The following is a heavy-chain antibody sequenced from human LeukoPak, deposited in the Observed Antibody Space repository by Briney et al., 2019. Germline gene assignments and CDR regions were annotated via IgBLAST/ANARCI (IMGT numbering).Heavy chain of an antibody. V-gene: IGHV4-59*08. J-gene: IGHJ4*02. D-gene: IGHD4-11*01. CDR3: ARQKHSNYVDH. Sequence: KPSETLSLTCTVSGGSISSYYWSWIRQPPGKGLEWIGYIYYSGSTNYNPSLKSRVTISVDTSKNQFSLKLSSVTAADTAVYYCARQKHSNYVDHWGQGTLVTVSS. CDR2: IYYSGST. CDR1: GGSISSYY.